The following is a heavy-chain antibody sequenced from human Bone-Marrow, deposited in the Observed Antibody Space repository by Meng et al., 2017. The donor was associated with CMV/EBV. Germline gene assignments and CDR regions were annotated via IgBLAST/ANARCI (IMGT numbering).Heavy chain of an antibody. D-gene: IGHD2-15*01. CDR2: IRQDESET. CDR1: GFNFDDYG. V-gene: IGHV3-7*01. Sequence: GGSLRLSCTASGFNFDDYGMSWVRQVPGKGLEWVANIRQDESETHYVDSVEGRFTISRDNAKNLLFLQMNNLRVEDTAMYYCTRDNEGFNGVWYDAYDVWGQGTKVTVSS. CDR3: TRDNEGFNGVWYDAYDV. J-gene: IGHJ3*01.